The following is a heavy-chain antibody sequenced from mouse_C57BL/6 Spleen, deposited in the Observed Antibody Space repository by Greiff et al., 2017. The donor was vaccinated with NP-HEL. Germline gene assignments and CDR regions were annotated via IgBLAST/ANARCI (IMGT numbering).Heavy chain of an antibody. D-gene: IGHD1-1*01. J-gene: IGHJ2*01. CDR2: FHPYNVDT. CDR1: GYTFTTYS. Sequence: QVQLKQSGAELVKPGASVKMSCKASGYTFTTYSIEWMKQNHGKSLEWIGNFHPYNVDTKYNEKFKGKATLTVEKSSSADYLELSRVTAEDSADYYCARGGGLLRGFDYWGQGTTLTVSS. V-gene: IGHV1-47*01. CDR3: ARGGGLLRGFDY.